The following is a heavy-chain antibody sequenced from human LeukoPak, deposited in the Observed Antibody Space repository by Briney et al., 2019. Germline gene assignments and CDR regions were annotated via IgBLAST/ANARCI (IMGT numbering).Heavy chain of an antibody. D-gene: IGHD3-10*01. V-gene: IGHV3-30*02. CDR1: GFTFSSYG. CDR3: AKAGAVRFDP. J-gene: IGHJ5*02. Sequence: GGSLRLSCAASGFTFSSYGMHWVRQAPGKGLEWVAFIRYDGSNKYYADSVKGRFTISRDNSKNTLYLQMDSLRAEDTAIYYCAKAGAVRFDPWGQGTLVTVSS. CDR2: IRYDGSNK.